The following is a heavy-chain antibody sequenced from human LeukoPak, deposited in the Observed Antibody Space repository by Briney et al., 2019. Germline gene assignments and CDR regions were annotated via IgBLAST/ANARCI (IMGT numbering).Heavy chain of an antibody. CDR3: ARHVYGRHQLQAYHFDY. D-gene: IGHD2-2*01. Sequence: SETLSLTCDVSGYSISSGHYWGWIRQSPGKGLEWIASMYNSGSTYFKSSLKSRVTISLEPPKNQFSLTLNSVTAADTAVYYCARHVYGRHQLQAYHFDYWGQGILVTVSS. CDR2: MYNSGST. V-gene: IGHV4-38-2*01. CDR1: GYSISSGHY. J-gene: IGHJ4*02.